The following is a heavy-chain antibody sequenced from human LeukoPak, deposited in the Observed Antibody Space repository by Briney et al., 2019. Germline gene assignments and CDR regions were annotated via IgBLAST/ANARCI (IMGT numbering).Heavy chain of an antibody. CDR2: IYYSGST. J-gene: IGHJ6*02. CDR3: ARQPDIAAAKNYYYYGMDV. CDR1: GGSISSYY. Sequence: PSETLSLTCTVPGGSISSYYWSWIRQPPGKGLEWIGYIYYSGSTNYNPSLKSRVTISVDTSKNQFSLKLSSVTAADTAVYYCARQPDIAAAKNYYYYGMDVWGQGTTVTVS. V-gene: IGHV4-59*08. D-gene: IGHD6-13*01.